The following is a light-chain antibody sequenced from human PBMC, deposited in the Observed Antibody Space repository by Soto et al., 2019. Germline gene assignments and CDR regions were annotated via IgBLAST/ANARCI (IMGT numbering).Light chain of an antibody. J-gene: IGKJ1*01. Sequence: EIVMTQSPATLSVSPGERATLSCRASQSVSSNLAWYQQKPGQAHRLIIYGASTRATGIQDRFSGSGSGTEFTLTISSLQSEDFAVYYCQKYNNWSWTFGQGTKVDIK. V-gene: IGKV3-15*01. CDR3: QKYNNWSWT. CDR2: GAS. CDR1: QSVSSN.